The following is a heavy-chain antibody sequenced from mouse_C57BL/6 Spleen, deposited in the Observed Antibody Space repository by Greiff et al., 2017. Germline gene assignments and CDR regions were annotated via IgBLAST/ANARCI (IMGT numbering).Heavy chain of an antibody. Sequence: VQLQQSGAELVKPGASVKMSCKASGYTFTSYWITWVKQRPGQGLEWIGEILPGSGSTNYNEKFKGKATFTADTSSNTAYMQLSSLTTEDSAIYYCARFYINYHVGNAMDYWGQGTSVTVSS. CDR3: ARFYINYHVGNAMDY. J-gene: IGHJ4*01. CDR1: GYTFTSYW. CDR2: ILPGSGST. V-gene: IGHV1-9*01. D-gene: IGHD2-5*01.